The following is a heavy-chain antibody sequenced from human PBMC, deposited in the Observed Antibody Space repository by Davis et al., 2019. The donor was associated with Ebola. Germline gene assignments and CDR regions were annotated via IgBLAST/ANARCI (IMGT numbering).Heavy chain of an antibody. J-gene: IGHJ4*02. CDR3: ARDRGRRRDGYNYLFDY. Sequence: GSLRLSCAVYGGSFSGYYWSWIRQPPGKGLEWIGEINHSGSTNYNPSLKSRVTISVDTSKNQFSLKLSSVTAADTAVYYCARDRGRRRDGYNYLFDYWGQGTLVTVSS. D-gene: IGHD5-24*01. CDR2: INHSGST. V-gene: IGHV4-34*01. CDR1: GGSFSGYY.